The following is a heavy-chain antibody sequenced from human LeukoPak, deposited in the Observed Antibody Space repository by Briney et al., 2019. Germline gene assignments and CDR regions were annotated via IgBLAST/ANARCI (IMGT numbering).Heavy chain of an antibody. V-gene: IGHV3-21*01. CDR1: GFTFSSYS. CDR3: ARDLAPMVRGAVGKEADY. CDR2: IXSSSSYI. J-gene: IGHJ4*02. D-gene: IGHD3-10*01. Sequence: GGSLRLSCAASGFTFSSYSMNWVRQAPGKXLEWVSSIXSSSSYIYYADSVKGRFTISRDNAKNSLYLQMNSLRAEDTAVYYCARDLAPMVRGAVGKEADYWGQGTLVTVSS.